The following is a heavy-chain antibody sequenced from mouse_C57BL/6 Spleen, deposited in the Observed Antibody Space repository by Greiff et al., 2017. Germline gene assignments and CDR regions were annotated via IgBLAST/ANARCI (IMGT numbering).Heavy chain of an antibody. V-gene: IGHV1-55*01. J-gene: IGHJ4*01. CDR2: IYPGSGST. Sequence: QVQLQQPGAELVKPGASVKMSCKASGYTFTSYWITWVKQRTGQGLEWIGDIYPGSGSTNYNEKFKSKATLTVDTSSSTAYMELSSLTSEDSAVXYCARGDYYSSSPWAMDYWGQGTSVTVSA. CDR1: GYTFTSYW. D-gene: IGHD1-1*01. CDR3: ARGDYYSSSPWAMDY.